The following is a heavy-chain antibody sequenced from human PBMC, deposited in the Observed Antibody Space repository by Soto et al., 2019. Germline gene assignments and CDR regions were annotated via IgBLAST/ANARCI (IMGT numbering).Heavy chain of an antibody. J-gene: IGHJ3*02. CDR1: GFTFSSYW. D-gene: IGHD3-10*01. V-gene: IGHV3-74*01. CDR3: ARVFYYGSGSYYTALPVGDFDI. CDR2: INSDGSST. Sequence: EVQLVESGGGLVQPGGSLRLSCAASGFTFSSYWMHWVRQAPGKGLVWVSRINSDGSSTSYAGSVQGRFTNSRDNAKNTLYLQMNSLRAEDTAVYYCARVFYYGSGSYYTALPVGDFDIWGQGTMVTVSS.